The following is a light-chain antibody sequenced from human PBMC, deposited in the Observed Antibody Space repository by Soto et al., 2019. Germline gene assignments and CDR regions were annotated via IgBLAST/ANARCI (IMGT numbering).Light chain of an antibody. CDR3: QHYDNSSALT. V-gene: IGKV3-20*01. J-gene: IGKJ4*02. Sequence: EIVLTQSPGTLSLSPGESATLFCRASQTVSSSCLAWYQQKPGQAPRLRIYGVSSRATGIPDRFSGSGSGTDFTLTISRLQPEDFAVYYCQHYDNSSALTFGGGTNVEIK. CDR2: GVS. CDR1: QTVSSSC.